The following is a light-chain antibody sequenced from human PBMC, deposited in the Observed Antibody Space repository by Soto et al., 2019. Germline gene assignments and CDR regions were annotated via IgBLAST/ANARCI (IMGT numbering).Light chain of an antibody. Sequence: QSVLTQPPSASGTPGQRVTISCSGSSSNIESNYVYWYQQLPGTAPKLLIYRNSQRPSGVPDRFSGSKSGTSASLAISGLRSEDEADYYCAAWDGSLSGRVFGTGTKVTVL. V-gene: IGLV1-47*01. CDR1: SSNIESNY. CDR2: RNS. CDR3: AAWDGSLSGRV. J-gene: IGLJ1*01.